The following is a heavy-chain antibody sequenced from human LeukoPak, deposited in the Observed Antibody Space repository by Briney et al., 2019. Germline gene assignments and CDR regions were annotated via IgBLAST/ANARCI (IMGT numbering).Heavy chain of an antibody. Sequence: PGGSLRLSCAASGFTFSDYYMSWIRQAPGKGLEWVSYISSSGSTIYYADSVKGRFTISRDSAKNSLYLQMNSLRAEDTAVYYCARADCSSTSCYFDYWGQGTLVTVSS. CDR3: ARADCSSTSCYFDY. CDR1: GFTFSDYY. V-gene: IGHV3-11*01. J-gene: IGHJ4*02. D-gene: IGHD2-2*01. CDR2: ISSSGSTI.